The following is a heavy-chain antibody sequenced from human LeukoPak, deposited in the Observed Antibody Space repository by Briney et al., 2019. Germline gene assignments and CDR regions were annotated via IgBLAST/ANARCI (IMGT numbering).Heavy chain of an antibody. CDR2: IYYSGST. CDR1: GGSVSSSSYY. V-gene: IGHV4-39*01. D-gene: IGHD3-22*01. Sequence: SETLSLTCSVSGGSVSSSSYYWGWIRQPPGKGLEWIGSIYYSGSTYYNPSLKSRVTISVDTSKNQFSLKLSSVTAADTAVYYCASYTNYYDSSGYYYNFDYWGQGTLVTVSS. CDR3: ASYTNYYDSSGYYYNFDY. J-gene: IGHJ4*02.